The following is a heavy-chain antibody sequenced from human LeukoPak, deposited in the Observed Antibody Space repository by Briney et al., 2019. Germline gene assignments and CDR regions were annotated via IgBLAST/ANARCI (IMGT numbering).Heavy chain of an antibody. CDR2: IKWNGGIT. J-gene: IGHJ5*02. D-gene: IGHD3-16*01. V-gene: IGHV3-20*04. CDR3: AKGDKMLTWRRTYNRFDP. CDR1: GFTFEDYG. Sequence: PGGSLRLSCAASGFTFEDYGMSWVRQAPGKELEWVSGIKWNGGITGYGDSVKGRFTISRDNAKNSLYLQMNSLRDEDTALYYCAKGDKMLTWRRTYNRFDPWGQGTLVTVSS.